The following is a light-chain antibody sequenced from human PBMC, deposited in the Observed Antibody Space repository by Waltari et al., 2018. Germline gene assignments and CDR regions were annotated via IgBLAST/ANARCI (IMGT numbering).Light chain of an antibody. CDR2: EVT. Sequence: QSALTQPPSASGSLGQSVTISCTGTSSDVGGYNYVSGYQQHPGKAPKLMIYEVTKRPSGGPDRFSGSKSGNTASLTVSGLQAEDEADYYCSSYAGSNIYVFGGGTKVTVL. J-gene: IGLJ1*01. CDR3: SSYAGSNIYV. V-gene: IGLV2-8*01. CDR1: SSDVGGYNY.